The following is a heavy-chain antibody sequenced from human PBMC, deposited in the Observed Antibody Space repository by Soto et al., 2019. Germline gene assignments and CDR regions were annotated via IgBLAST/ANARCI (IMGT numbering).Heavy chain of an antibody. D-gene: IGHD5-12*01. Sequence: QVQLVQSGAEVKKPWASVKVSCMASGYTFTSYGISWVRQDPGQGLEWMGWISAYNGNTNYAQKLQGRVTMTTDTPTSTAYMELMSLRAGDTAVYYFARDRGYSGYGGYLGQGSLVTVSS. CDR2: ISAYNGNT. CDR1: GYTFTSYG. V-gene: IGHV1-18*01. J-gene: IGHJ4*02. CDR3: ARDRGYSGYGGY.